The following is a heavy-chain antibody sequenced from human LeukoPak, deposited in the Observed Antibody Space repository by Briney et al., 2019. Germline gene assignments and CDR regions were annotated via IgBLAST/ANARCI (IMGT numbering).Heavy chain of an antibody. D-gene: IGHD3-3*01. V-gene: IGHV3-74*01. Sequence: QPGGSLRLSCAASGFTFSSYWMHWVRQAPEKGLVWVSRIKSEGSTTNYADSVKGRFTISRDNAKNTLYLQMNGLRAEDTAVYYCARDPSAWSGYYDYWGQGTPVTVSS. CDR2: IKSEGSTT. CDR3: ARDPSAWSGYYDY. J-gene: IGHJ4*02. CDR1: GFTFSSYW.